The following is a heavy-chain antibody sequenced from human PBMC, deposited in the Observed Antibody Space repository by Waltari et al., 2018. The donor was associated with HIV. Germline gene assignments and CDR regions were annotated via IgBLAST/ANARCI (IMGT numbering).Heavy chain of an antibody. Sequence: QVQLVESGGGVVQPGRSLRLSCAASGFTFSTYVMPWVRQAPGKGLEWVADISPDGSDKYHADSVKGRFTISRDNSKNTLYLQMNSLRAEDTAVYFCAREYYFDSSGYNSGFDYWGQGTLVTVSS. J-gene: IGHJ4*02. CDR2: ISPDGSDK. CDR1: GFTFSTYV. D-gene: IGHD3-22*01. CDR3: AREYYFDSSGYNSGFDY. V-gene: IGHV3-30*01.